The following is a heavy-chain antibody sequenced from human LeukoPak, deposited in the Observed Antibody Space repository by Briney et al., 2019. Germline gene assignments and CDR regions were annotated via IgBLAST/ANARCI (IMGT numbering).Heavy chain of an antibody. CDR3: ARVSGSMSGDNWFDP. V-gene: IGHV6-1*01. CDR1: GDSFSSNSAA. CDR2: TYYRSKLYN. Sequence: SQTLSLTCALSGDSFSSNSAAWDWLRHSPSRGLEWLGRTYYRSKLYNDYAVSVKSRITINPDTSKNQFSLQLNSVTPEDTAVYYCARVSGSMSGDNWFDPCGQGTLVTVSS. D-gene: IGHD1-26*01. J-gene: IGHJ5*02.